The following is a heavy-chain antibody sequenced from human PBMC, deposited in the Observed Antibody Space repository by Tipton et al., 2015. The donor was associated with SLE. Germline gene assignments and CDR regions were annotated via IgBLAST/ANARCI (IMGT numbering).Heavy chain of an antibody. CDR1: GFTFSSYA. CDR2: ISASGGSI. J-gene: IGHJ5*02. Sequence: SLRLSCVGSGFTFSSYAMSWVRQVPGKGLEWVSVISASGGSIYYADSVKGRFTISRDSSKNTVYLQMNSLGAEDTAVYYCAKDESEEVAADWFDPRGQGILVTVSS. CDR3: AKDESEEVAADWFDP. V-gene: IGHV3-23*01. D-gene: IGHD5-12*01.